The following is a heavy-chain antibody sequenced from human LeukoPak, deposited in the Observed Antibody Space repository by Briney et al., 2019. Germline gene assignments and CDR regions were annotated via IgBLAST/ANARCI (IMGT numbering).Heavy chain of an antibody. CDR3: AKDPTYYYDSRGYYDAFDI. D-gene: IGHD3-22*01. CDR1: GFTFSSYG. V-gene: IGHV3-30*18. J-gene: IGHJ3*02. CDR2: ISYDGRKK. Sequence: PGGSLRLSCAASGFTFSSYGMHWVRQAPGKGLEWLAAISYDGRKKYYVDSVKGRFTISRDNSKNTLYLQMNSLRPEDTAVYYCAKDPTYYYDSRGYYDAFDIWGQGTMVTVSS.